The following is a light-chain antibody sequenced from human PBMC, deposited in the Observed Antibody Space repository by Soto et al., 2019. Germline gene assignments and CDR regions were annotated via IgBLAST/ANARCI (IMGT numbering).Light chain of an antibody. CDR3: QQCDTSPLT. CDR2: DAS. V-gene: IGKV3-15*01. Sequence: DILMSQSPSTLSASPGERVTLSCRASQSIDKHITWYLQKPGKTPRVLIYDASIMPPGVPSRFSGSWSGTEFNLTINSLQSEDFAVYYCQQCDTSPLTFGGGTKVEIK. J-gene: IGKJ4*01. CDR1: QSIDKH.